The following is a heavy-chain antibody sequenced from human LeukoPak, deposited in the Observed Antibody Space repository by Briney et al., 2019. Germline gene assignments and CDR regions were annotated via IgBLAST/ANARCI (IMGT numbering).Heavy chain of an antibody. CDR3: ARDSYGGNWSLGY. CDR1: GYTFTGYY. J-gene: IGHJ4*02. Sequence: ASVKVSCKASGYTFTGYYIHWVRQAPGQGLEWMGWVNPNNGGTNYAQMFQGRVTMTRDTSISTAYMELSRLTSDDTAVYYCARDSYGGNWSLGYWGQGTLVTVSS. D-gene: IGHD4-23*01. CDR2: VNPNNGGT. V-gene: IGHV1-2*02.